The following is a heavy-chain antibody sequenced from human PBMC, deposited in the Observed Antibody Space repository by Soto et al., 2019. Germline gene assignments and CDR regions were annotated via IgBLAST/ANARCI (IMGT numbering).Heavy chain of an antibody. CDR2: ITDTGGNT. D-gene: IGHD4-17*01. Sequence: EVHLLESGGGLVQPGGSLRLSCAASGFTFTTYAMAWVRQAPGKGLEWVSTITDTGGNTYFADSVQGRITVSRDNSKGTLYLRMNSLSAEDTAVYFCATDTNGDYGYWGRGTLVTVSS. V-gene: IGHV3-23*01. CDR1: GFTFTTYA. J-gene: IGHJ4*02. CDR3: ATDTNGDYGY.